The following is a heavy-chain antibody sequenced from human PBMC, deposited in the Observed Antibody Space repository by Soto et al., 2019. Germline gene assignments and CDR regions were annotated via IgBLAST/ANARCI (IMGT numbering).Heavy chain of an antibody. CDR2: IYYSGST. J-gene: IGHJ5*02. CDR1: GGSISSSSYY. V-gene: IGHV4-39*01. Sequence: SETLSLTCTVSGGSISSSSYYWGWIRQPPGKGLEWIGYIYYSGSTYYNPSLKSRVTISVDTSKNQFSLKLNSVTAADTAVYYCATSNWFDPGGEGTLVTFSS. CDR3: ATSNWFDP.